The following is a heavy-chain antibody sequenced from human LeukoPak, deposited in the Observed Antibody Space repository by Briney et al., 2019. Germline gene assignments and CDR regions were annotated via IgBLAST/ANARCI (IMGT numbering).Heavy chain of an antibody. D-gene: IGHD3-16*02. Sequence: ASVKVSCKASGYTFSSYGISWVRQAPGQGLEWMGWINIYKGNTKYAQKFQGRVTMTTDTSTGTAYMEVTSLRSDDTAVYYCARDQYDSVWDSHRPYFDYWGQGTLVTVSS. CDR2: INIYKGNT. J-gene: IGHJ4*02. CDR3: ARDQYDSVWDSHRPYFDY. V-gene: IGHV1-18*01. CDR1: GYTFSSYG.